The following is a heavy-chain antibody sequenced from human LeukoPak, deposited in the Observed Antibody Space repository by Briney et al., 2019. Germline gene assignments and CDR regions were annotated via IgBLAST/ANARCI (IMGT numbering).Heavy chain of an antibody. CDR1: GYNFTPYW. Sequence: GESLKISCKASGYNFTPYWIGWVRQMPGKGLEWMGIIYPGDSDTRYSPSFQGQVTISADKSISTAYLQWSSLKASDTAMYYCARLTDYPGIDYWGQGTLVTVSS. CDR2: IYPGDSDT. V-gene: IGHV5-51*01. D-gene: IGHD4/OR15-4a*01. CDR3: ARLTDYPGIDY. J-gene: IGHJ4*02.